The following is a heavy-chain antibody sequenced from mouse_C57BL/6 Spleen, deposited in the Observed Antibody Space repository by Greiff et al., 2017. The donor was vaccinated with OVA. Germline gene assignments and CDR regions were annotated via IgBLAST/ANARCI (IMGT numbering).Heavy chain of an antibody. J-gene: IGHJ1*03. CDR1: GYTFTSYW. D-gene: IGHD2-5*01. V-gene: IGHV1-59*01. CDR2: IAPSDSYT. Sequence: QVQLQQPGAELVRPGPSVKLSCKASGYTFTSYWMHWVKQRPGQGLEWIGVIAPSDSYTNYTQKFKGKATLTVDKASSTAYRQLSSLTSEDSAVDNCARSGYSNYHFYVWGTGTTVTVSS. CDR3: ARSGYSNYHFYV.